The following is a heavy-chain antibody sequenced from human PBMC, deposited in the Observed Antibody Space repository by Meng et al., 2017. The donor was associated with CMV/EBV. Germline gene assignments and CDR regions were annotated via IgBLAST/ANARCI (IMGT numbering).Heavy chain of an antibody. D-gene: IGHD3-22*01. CDR2: IYYSGGT. Sequence: IRSSSSYWGWISQPPGKGLEWIGRIYYSGGTYYNPSLKSRVTISVDTSKNQFSLKLSSVTAADTAVYYCASPPINYYDSSGYYFFDYWGQGTLVTVSS. J-gene: IGHJ4*02. V-gene: IGHV4-39*01. CDR1: IRSSSSY. CDR3: ASPPINYYDSSGYYFFDY.